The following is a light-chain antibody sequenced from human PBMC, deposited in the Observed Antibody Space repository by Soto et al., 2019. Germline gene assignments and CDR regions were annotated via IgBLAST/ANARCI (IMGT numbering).Light chain of an antibody. CDR3: CSYAGSNTWV. CDR1: TSDVGNYNL. J-gene: IGLJ3*02. V-gene: IGLV2-23*01. CDR2: EGS. Sequence: QSVLTQPASVSGSPGQSITISCIGTTSDVGNYNLVSWYQQHPGKAPKLMIYEGSKRPSGVSNRFSGSKSGNTASLTISGLQAEDEADYYCCSYAGSNTWVFGGGTKVTVL.